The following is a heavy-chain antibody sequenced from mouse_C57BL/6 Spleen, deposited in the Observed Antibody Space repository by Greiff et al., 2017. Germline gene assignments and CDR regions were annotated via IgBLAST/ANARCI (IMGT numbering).Heavy chain of an antibody. CDR2: ISSGSSTI. Sequence: DVHLVESGGGLVKPGGSLKLSCAASGFTFSDYGMHWVRQAPEKGLEWVAYISSGSSTIYYADTVKGRFTLARDNAKNTLFLQMTSLRSEDTAMYYCARPLYEAWFAYWGQGTLVTVSA. CDR3: ARPLYEAWFAY. V-gene: IGHV5-17*01. CDR1: GFTFSDYG. D-gene: IGHD2-3*01. J-gene: IGHJ3*01.